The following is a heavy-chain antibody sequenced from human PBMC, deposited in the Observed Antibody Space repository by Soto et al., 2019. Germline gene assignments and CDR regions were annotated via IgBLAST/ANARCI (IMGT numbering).Heavy chain of an antibody. Sequence: TLSLTCTVSGGSISSSSYYWGWIRQPPGKGLEWIGSIYYSGSTYYNPSLKSRVTISVDTSKNQFSLKLSSVTAADTAVYYCARPFTTTYYDFWSGKGSWFDPWGQGTLVTVSS. CDR3: ARPFTTTYYDFWSGKGSWFDP. CDR2: IYYSGST. D-gene: IGHD3-3*01. J-gene: IGHJ5*02. V-gene: IGHV4-39*01. CDR1: GGSISSSSYY.